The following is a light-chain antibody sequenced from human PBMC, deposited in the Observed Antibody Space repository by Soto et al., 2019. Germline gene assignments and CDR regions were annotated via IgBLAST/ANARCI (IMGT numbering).Light chain of an antibody. Sequence: QSVLTQPPSVSGAPGQRVTISCTGISSNIGAGYDVHWYQHLPGTAPKLLIYDNSNRPSGVPDRFSGSKSGTSASLAITGLQAEDEADYYCQSYDSSLSAPYVFGTGTKVTVL. CDR2: DNS. J-gene: IGLJ1*01. CDR1: SSNIGAGYD. CDR3: QSYDSSLSAPYV. V-gene: IGLV1-40*01.